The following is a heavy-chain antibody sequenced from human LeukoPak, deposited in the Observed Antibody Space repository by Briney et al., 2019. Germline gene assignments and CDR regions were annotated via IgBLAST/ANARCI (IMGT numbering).Heavy chain of an antibody. J-gene: IGHJ6*03. CDR2: ISAYNGNT. V-gene: IGHV1-18*01. CDR3: ARGPIIDIVVIPAAADYYHMDV. CDR1: GYTLTSYG. D-gene: IGHD2-2*01. Sequence: ASVKVSCKASGYTLTSYGISWVRQAPGQGLEWMGWISAYNGNTRYAQKLQGRATMTTDSSTSTAYMELRSLRSDDTAVYYCARGPIIDIVVIPAAADYYHMDVWGKGTTVTVSS.